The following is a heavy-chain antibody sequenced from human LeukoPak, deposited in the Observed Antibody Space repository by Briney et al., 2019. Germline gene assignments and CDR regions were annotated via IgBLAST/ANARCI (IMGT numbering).Heavy chain of an antibody. CDR2: ISDSGKT. Sequence: SETLSLTCTVSGASITSNDYSWSWIRQPPGKGLEWIGIISDSGKTYFNPSLKSRVTISADTSKNQFSLRQTSLTAADTAVYYCARLRVAMVRGVPYFDSWGQGALVTVSS. J-gene: IGHJ4*02. CDR3: ARLRVAMVRGVPYFDS. V-gene: IGHV4-39*01. CDR1: GASITSNDYS. D-gene: IGHD3-10*01.